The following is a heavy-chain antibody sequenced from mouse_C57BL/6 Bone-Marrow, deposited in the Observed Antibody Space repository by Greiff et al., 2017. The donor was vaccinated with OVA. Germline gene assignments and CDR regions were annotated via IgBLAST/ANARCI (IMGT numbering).Heavy chain of an antibody. V-gene: IGHV5-9-1*02. CDR1: GFPFSSYA. CDR3: TRVLDSSGYYAMDY. CDR2: ISSGGDYI. D-gene: IGHD3-2*02. J-gene: IGHJ4*01. Sequence: DVKLVESGEGLVKPGGSLKLSCAASGFPFSSYAMSWVRQTPEKRLEWVAYISSGGDYIYYADTVKGRFTISRDNARNTLYLQMSSLKSEDTAMYYCTRVLDSSGYYAMDYWGQGTSVTVSS.